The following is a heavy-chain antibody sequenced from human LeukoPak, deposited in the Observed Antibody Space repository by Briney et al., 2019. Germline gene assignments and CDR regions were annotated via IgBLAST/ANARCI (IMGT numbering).Heavy chain of an antibody. CDR1: GFTFSSYA. Sequence: QPGGSLRLSCASSGFTFSSYAMSWVRQAPGKGLEWVSAISGSGGSTYYADSVKGRFTISRDNSKNTLYLQMNSLRAEDTAVYYCAKGPYDYVWGSYLDYWGQGTLVTVSS. CDR2: ISGSGGST. V-gene: IGHV3-23*01. J-gene: IGHJ4*02. D-gene: IGHD3-16*01. CDR3: AKGPYDYVWGSYLDY.